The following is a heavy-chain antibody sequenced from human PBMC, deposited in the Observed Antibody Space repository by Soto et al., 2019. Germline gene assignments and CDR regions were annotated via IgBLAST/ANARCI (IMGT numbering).Heavy chain of an antibody. CDR3: ARAISGYVT. CDR2: INAGNGNT. CDR1: GITFSTYA. J-gene: IGHJ5*02. D-gene: IGHD5-12*01. Sequence: QVQLVQSGAEVKKPGASVKVSCKASGITFSTYAINWVRQAPGQRLEWMGWINAGNGNTRYSQKFQGRVTLTRDTSESTAYMDLSSLRSEDTAIYYCARAISGYVTWGQGTLVTVSS. V-gene: IGHV1-3*01.